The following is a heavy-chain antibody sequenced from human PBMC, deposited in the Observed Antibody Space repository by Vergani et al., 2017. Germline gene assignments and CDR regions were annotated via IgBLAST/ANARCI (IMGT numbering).Heavy chain of an antibody. CDR2: ISYDGSNK. CDR3: SKDFIPAGYYYCSENYPEDD. V-gene: IGHV3-30*18. D-gene: IGHD3-10*01. CDR1: GFTFSSYG. Sequence: QVQLVESGGGVVQPGRSLRLSCAASGFTFSSYGMHWVRQAPGKGLEWVAVISYDGSNKYYADSVKGRFTISRDNSKKTLYLQMNSLRAEDTTVYYCSKDFIPAGYYYCSENYPEDDWGQGTLVTVSS. J-gene: IGHJ4*02.